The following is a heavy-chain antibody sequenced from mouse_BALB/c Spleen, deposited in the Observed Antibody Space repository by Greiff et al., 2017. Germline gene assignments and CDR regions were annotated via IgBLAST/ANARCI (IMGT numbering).Heavy chain of an antibody. V-gene: IGHV5-6-3*01. CDR3: EREDYDGILYFDD. Sequence: EVMLVESGGGLVQPGGSLKLSCAASGFTFSSYGMSWVRQTPDKRLELVATINSNGGSTYYPDSVKGRFTISRDNAKNTLYLQMSSLKSEDTAMYYCEREDYDGILYFDDWGEGTTLTVSS. D-gene: IGHD2-4*01. CDR2: INSNGGST. J-gene: IGHJ2*01. CDR1: GFTFSSYG.